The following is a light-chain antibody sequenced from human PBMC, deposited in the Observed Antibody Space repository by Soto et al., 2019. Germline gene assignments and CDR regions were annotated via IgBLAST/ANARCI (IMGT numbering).Light chain of an antibody. J-gene: IGKJ1*01. CDR1: QTVRNNY. V-gene: IGKV3-20*01. Sequence: EIVLTQSPGTLSLSPGERATLSCRASQTVRNNYLAWYQQKPGQAPRLLIYNSSTRPTGIPDRFSGSGSVTDFSLTISRLEPEDFALYFCQQYRDLPQTFGQGTRVEIK. CDR2: NSS. CDR3: QQYRDLPQT.